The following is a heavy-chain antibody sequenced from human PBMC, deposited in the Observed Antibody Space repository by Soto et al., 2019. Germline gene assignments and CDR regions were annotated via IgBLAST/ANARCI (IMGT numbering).Heavy chain of an antibody. V-gene: IGHV1-24*01. J-gene: IGHJ4*02. D-gene: IGHD6-13*01. Sequence: ASVKVSCKVSGYTLTELSMHWVRQAPGKGLEWMGGFDPEDGETIYAQKFQGRVTMTEDTSTDTAYMELGSLKSDDTAVYYCARAGGSTWFFYSGGVPRTNDYWGQGTLVTVS. CDR1: GYTLTELS. CDR2: FDPEDGET. CDR3: ARAGGSTWFFYSGGVPRTNDY.